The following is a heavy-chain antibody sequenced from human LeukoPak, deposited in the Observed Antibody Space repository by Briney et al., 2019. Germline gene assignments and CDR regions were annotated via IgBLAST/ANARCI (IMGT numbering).Heavy chain of an antibody. Sequence: GGSLRLSCAASGFTFSSYWMSWVRQAPGKGLEWVANIKQDGSEKYYVDSVKGRFTISRDNAKNSLYLQMNSLRAEDTAVYYCARDRGVVVAHDPEYIDYWGQGTLVTVSS. CDR2: IKQDGSEK. CDR1: GFTFSSYW. V-gene: IGHV3-7*01. J-gene: IGHJ4*02. CDR3: ARDRGVVVAHDPEYIDY. D-gene: IGHD2-15*01.